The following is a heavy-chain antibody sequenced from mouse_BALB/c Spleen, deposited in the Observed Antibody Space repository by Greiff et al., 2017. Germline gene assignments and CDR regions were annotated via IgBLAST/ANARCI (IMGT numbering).Heavy chain of an antibody. J-gene: IGHJ2*01. CDR2: ISNGGGST. CDR1: GFTFSSYT. Sequence: DVMLVESGGGLVQPGGSLKLSCAASGFTFSSYTMSWVRQTPEKRLEWVAYISNGGGSTYYPDTVKGRFTISRDNAKNTLYLQMSSLKSEDTAMYYCARHRDLYYGNFDYWGQGTTLTVSS. D-gene: IGHD2-1*01. CDR3: ARHRDLYYGNFDY. V-gene: IGHV5-12-2*01.